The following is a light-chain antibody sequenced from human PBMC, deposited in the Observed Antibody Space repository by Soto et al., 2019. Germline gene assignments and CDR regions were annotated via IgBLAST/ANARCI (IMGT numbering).Light chain of an antibody. Sequence: LTQPASVSGSPGRTVTISCTGTSSDVVGYNFVSWYRQLPGEAPKLILYGVSERPAGVSDRFSGSKAGDTASLTVSGLEAHDEAAYYYSSYTSSSPYVFGSGTKVTVL. J-gene: IGLJ1*01. V-gene: IGLV2-14*01. CDR3: SSYTSSSPYV. CDR2: GVS. CDR1: SSDVVGYNF.